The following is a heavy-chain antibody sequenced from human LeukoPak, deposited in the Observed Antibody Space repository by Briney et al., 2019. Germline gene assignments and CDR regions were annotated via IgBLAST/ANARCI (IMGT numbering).Heavy chain of an antibody. CDR2: IRQDGSDK. CDR1: GFTFSNFF. Sequence: GLSLRLSCVASGFTFSNFFMTWVRQAPGKGPEWLATIRQDGSDKWYVESVKGRFTISRDNAKNSLYLQMNSLRAEDTAVYYCARYFDNTAYSWRRFDYWGQGALVTVSS. V-gene: IGHV3-7*01. D-gene: IGHD2-21*02. J-gene: IGHJ4*02. CDR3: ARYFDNTAYSWRRFDY.